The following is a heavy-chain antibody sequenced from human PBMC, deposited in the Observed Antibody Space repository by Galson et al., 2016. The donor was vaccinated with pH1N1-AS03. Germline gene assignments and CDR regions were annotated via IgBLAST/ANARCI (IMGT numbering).Heavy chain of an antibody. CDR1: GINLSNNG. CDR2: VRLDGSEK. CDR3: AKDKFGSGSLDY. Sequence: SLRLSCAASGINLSNNGMHWVRQAPGKGLEWVAHVRLDGSEKWYADSVKGRFTISRDNPKNTLHLEMNSLRGEDTALYFCAKDKFGSGSLDYWGQGTLVTVSS. J-gene: IGHJ4*02. V-gene: IGHV3-30*02. D-gene: IGHD3-10*01.